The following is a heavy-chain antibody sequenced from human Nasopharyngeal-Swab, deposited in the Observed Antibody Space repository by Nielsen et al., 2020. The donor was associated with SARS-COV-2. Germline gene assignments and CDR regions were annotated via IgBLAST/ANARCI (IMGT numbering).Heavy chain of an antibody. J-gene: IGHJ4*02. V-gene: IGHV3-23*01. CDR1: GFTFSSYA. CDR3: ARDVGGYYDY. CDR2: ISSSGGST. Sequence: GGSLRLSCAASGFTFSSYAMSWVRQAPGKGLEWVSSISSSGGSTYYADSVKGRFTISRDNSKNTLYLQMNSLRAEDTAVYYCARDVGGYYDYWGQGTLVTVSS. D-gene: IGHD4-23*01.